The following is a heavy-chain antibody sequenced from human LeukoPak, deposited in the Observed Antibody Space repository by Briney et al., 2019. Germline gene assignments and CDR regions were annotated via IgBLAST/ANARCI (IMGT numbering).Heavy chain of an antibody. Sequence: PSETLSLTCTVSGGSISSYYWSWIRQPPGKGLEWIGYISYSGSTNYNPSLKSRVTMSVDTSKNQFSLNLNSVTAADTAVYYCARGRFGELIFDYWGQGTLVTVSS. CDR1: GGSISSYY. D-gene: IGHD3-10*01. CDR2: ISYSGST. J-gene: IGHJ4*02. V-gene: IGHV4-59*01. CDR3: ARGRFGELIFDY.